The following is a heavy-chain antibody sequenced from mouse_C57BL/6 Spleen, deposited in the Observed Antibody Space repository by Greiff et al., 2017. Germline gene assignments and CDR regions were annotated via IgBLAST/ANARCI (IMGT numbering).Heavy chain of an antibody. CDR3: TRALDAVTEFAY. CDR1: GYTFTDYE. CDR2: IDPETGGT. V-gene: IGHV1-15*01. J-gene: IGHJ3*01. Sequence: QVQLQQSGAELVRPGASVTLSCKASGYTFTDYEMHWVKQTPVHGLEWIGAIDPETGGTAYNQKFKGKAILTADKSSSTAYLELRSLTSEDSAVSYCTRALDAVTEFAYWGKGTMVTVSA.